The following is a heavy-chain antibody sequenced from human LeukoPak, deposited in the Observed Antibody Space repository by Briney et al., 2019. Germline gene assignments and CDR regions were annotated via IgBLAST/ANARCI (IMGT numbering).Heavy chain of an antibody. CDR1: GFTFSSYA. CDR2: ISGSGDYT. J-gene: IGHJ4*02. Sequence: GGSLRLSCAASGFTFSSYAMSWVRQAPGKGLEWVSAISGSGDYTYYADSVKGRFTISRDNSKNTLYLQMNSLRAEDTAVYYCAKDGGAYCSSTSCYYFDYWGQGTLVTVSS. CDR3: AKDGGAYCSSTSCYYFDY. V-gene: IGHV3-23*01. D-gene: IGHD2-2*01.